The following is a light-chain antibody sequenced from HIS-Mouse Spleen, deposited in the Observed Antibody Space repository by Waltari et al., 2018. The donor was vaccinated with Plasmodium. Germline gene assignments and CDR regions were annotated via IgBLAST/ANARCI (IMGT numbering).Light chain of an antibody. J-gene: IGKJ5*01. CDR3: QQYDNPRIT. CDR1: QDISNY. V-gene: IGKV1-33*01. Sequence: DIQMTQSPSSLSASVGDRVTITCQASQDISNYLNWYQQKPGKAPKLLNYDASNLETGVPSRFSGSGSGTDFTFTISSLQPEDIATYYCQQYDNPRITFGQGTRLEIK. CDR2: DAS.